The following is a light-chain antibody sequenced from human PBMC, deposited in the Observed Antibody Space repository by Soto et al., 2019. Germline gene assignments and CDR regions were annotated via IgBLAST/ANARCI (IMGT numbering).Light chain of an antibody. J-gene: IGLJ1*01. Sequence: QSVLTQPPSVSGAPGQRVTISCTGSSSNIGTSYDVHWYQQFPGTAPKLLVYGSYNRPSGVPDRFSGSKSGTSASLAITGLQAEDEADFYCQSYDSSLSAWVFGTGTKLTVL. CDR1: SSNIGTSYD. V-gene: IGLV1-40*01. CDR3: QSYDSSLSAWV. CDR2: GSY.